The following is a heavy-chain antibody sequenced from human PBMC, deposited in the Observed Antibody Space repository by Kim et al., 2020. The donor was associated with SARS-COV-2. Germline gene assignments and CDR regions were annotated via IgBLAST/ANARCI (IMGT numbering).Heavy chain of an antibody. V-gene: IGHV3-11*06. J-gene: IGHJ3*02. D-gene: IGHD3-10*01. Sequence: SVRCRFTISRDSAKNSLYLQMNSLGAEDTAVYYCAREQLLWFGAGGAFDIWGQGTMVTVSS. CDR3: AREQLLWFGAGGAFDI.